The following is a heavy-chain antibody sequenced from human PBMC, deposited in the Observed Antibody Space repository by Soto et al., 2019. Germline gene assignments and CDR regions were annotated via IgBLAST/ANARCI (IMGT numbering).Heavy chain of an antibody. V-gene: IGHV3-48*01. J-gene: IGHJ4*02. Sequence: EVQLVESGGGLVQPGGSLRLSCAASGFTFSSYSMNWVRQAPGKGLEWVSYISSSSSTIYYADSVKGRFTISRDNAKNSLYLQMNSLRAEDKAVYYCARDGCSGGSCTDRIFDYWGQGTLVTVAS. CDR3: ARDGCSGGSCTDRIFDY. CDR1: GFTFSSYS. CDR2: ISSSSSTI. D-gene: IGHD2-15*01.